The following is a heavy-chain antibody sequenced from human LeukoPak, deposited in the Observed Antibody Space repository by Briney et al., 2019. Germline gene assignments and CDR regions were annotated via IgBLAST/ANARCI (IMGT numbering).Heavy chain of an antibody. CDR3: ARAAWGNWSGYYKSYYYGMDV. Sequence: SETLSLTCAVYGGSFSGYYWSWIRQPPGKGLEWIGEINHSGSTNYNPSLKSRVTISVDTSKNQFSLKLSSVTAADTAVYYCARAAWGNWSGYYKSYYYGMDVWGQGTTVTVSS. V-gene: IGHV4-34*01. D-gene: IGHD3-3*01. CDR1: GGSFSGYY. CDR2: INHSGST. J-gene: IGHJ6*02.